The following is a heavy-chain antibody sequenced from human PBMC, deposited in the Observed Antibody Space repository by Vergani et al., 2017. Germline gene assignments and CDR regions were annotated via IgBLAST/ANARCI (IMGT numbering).Heavy chain of an antibody. CDR1: GFTFTDHG. CDR3: AKDHYDFWSGYPNLSPFDL. Sequence: DVQLLESGGGVVQPGGSLRLSCAAFGFTFTDHGLSWVRQAPGKALEWVSGISWNSGSIGYADSVKGRFTISRDNAKNSLYLQMNSLRAEDTALYYCAKDHYDFWSGYPNLSPFDLWGRGTLVTVSS. CDR2: ISWNSGSI. D-gene: IGHD3-3*01. V-gene: IGHV3-9*01. J-gene: IGHJ2*01.